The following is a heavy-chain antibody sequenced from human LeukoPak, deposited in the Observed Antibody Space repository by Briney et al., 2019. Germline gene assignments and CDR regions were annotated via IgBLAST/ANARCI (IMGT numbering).Heavy chain of an antibody. D-gene: IGHD3-10*01. CDR1: GFTFSSYS. V-gene: IGHV3-21*01. CDR2: ISSSSSYI. J-gene: IGHJ4*02. Sequence: GGSLRLSCAASGFTFSSYSMNWVRQAPGKGLEWVSSISSSSSYIYYADSVKGRFTISRDNAKNSLYLQMNSLRAEDTVVYYCARVSRYYYGSGSYYNIDYWGQGTLVTVSS. CDR3: ARVSRYYYGSGSYYNIDY.